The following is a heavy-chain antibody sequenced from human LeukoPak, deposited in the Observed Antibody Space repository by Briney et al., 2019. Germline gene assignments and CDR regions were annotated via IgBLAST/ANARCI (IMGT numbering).Heavy chain of an antibody. CDR2: ISSSGSTI. CDR3: ARQITRLSYFDY. J-gene: IGHJ4*02. D-gene: IGHD3-10*01. V-gene: IGHV3-48*03. CDR1: GFTFSSYE. Sequence: GGSLRLSCAASGFTFSSYEMNWVRQAPGKGLEWVSYISSSGSTIYYADSVKGRFTISRDNSKNTLYLQMNSLRAEDTAVYYCARQITRLSYFDYWGQGTLVTVSS.